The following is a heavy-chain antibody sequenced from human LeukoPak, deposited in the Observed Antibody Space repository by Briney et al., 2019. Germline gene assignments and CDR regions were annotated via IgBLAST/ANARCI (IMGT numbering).Heavy chain of an antibody. CDR1: GFTFSSHL. CDR3: VRKFATGD. V-gene: IGHV3-74*01. CDR2: VKSDGTAT. J-gene: IGHJ4*02. D-gene: IGHD1-14*01. Sequence: GGSLTLSCSASGFTFSSHLMHWVREAQGAGRVWVSSVKSDGTATNYADSVEGRFTISRDNAKNTLYLQMNSLRVEDTAVYYCVRKFATGDWGQGTLVTVSS.